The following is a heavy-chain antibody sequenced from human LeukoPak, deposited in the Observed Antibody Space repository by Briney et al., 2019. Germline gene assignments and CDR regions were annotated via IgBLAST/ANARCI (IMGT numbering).Heavy chain of an antibody. CDR3: AGDGRIATSPYYYYYYMDV. J-gene: IGHJ6*03. CDR1: GYTFTSYY. CDR2: INPSGGST. V-gene: IGHV1-46*01. D-gene: IGHD2-15*01. Sequence: GASVKVSCKASGYTFTSYYMHWVRQAPGQGLEWMGIINPSGGSTSYAQKFQGRVTMTRDMSTSTVYMELSSLRSEDTAVYYCAGDGRIATSPYYYYYYMDVWGKGTTVTVSS.